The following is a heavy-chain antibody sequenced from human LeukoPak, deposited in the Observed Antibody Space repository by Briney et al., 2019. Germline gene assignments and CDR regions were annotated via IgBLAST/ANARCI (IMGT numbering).Heavy chain of an antibody. CDR3: ARDYYDSSGYYSAVGY. D-gene: IGHD3-22*01. CDR1: GYTFTGYY. CDR2: INPNSGGT. V-gene: IGHV1-2*02. Sequence: ASVKVSCKASGYTFTGYYMHWVRQAPGQGLEWMGWINPNSGGTNYAQKFQGRVTMTRDTSISTAYMELGRLRSDDTAVYYCARDYYDSSGYYSAVGYWGQGTLVTVSS. J-gene: IGHJ4*02.